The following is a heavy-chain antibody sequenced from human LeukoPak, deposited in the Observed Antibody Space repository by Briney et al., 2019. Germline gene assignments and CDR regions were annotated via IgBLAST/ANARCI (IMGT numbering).Heavy chain of an antibody. D-gene: IGHD3-10*01. Sequence: ASVKVSCKASGYTFTGYYMHWVRQAPGQGLEWMGWINPNSGGTNYAQKFQGRVTMTRDTSISTAYMELSRLRSDDTAVYCCARSQWFGELSRYYYYYMDVWGKGTTVTISS. CDR3: ARSQWFGELSRYYYYYMDV. CDR1: GYTFTGYY. J-gene: IGHJ6*03. CDR2: INPNSGGT. V-gene: IGHV1-2*02.